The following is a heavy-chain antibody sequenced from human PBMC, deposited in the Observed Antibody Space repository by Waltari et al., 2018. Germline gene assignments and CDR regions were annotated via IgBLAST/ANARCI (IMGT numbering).Heavy chain of an antibody. CDR1: GFTFDDYA. V-gene: IGHV3-9*01. J-gene: IGHJ3*02. CDR2: ISWNSGSI. Sequence: EVQLVESGGGLVQPGRSLRLSCAAPGFTFDDYAMHWVRQAPGKGLEWVSGISWNSGSIGYADSVKGRFTISRDNAKNSLYLQMNSLRAEDTALYYCAKDITSSGWPQGAFDIWGQGTMVTVSS. CDR3: AKDITSSGWPQGAFDI. D-gene: IGHD6-19*01.